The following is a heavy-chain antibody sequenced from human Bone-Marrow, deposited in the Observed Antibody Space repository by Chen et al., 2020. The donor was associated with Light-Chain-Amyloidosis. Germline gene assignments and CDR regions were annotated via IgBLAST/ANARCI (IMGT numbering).Heavy chain of an antibody. CDR1: GGTFSSYA. CDR3: ARTPDATHYYYGMDV. CDR2: IIPIFGTA. J-gene: IGHJ6*02. V-gene: IGHV1-69*05. Sequence: QVQLVQSGAEVKKPGASVKVSCKASGGTFSSYAISWVRQAPGQGLEWMGGIIPIFGTANYAQKFQGRVTINRDTSASTAYMEVSSLRFEDTAVYYCARTPDATHYYYGMDVWGQGTTVTVSS. D-gene: IGHD2-15*01.